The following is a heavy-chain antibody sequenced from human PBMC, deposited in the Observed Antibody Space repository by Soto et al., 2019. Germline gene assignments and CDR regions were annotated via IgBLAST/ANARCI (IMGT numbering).Heavy chain of an antibody. V-gene: IGHV1-69*13. D-gene: IGHD3-10*01. CDR3: ATLQGSGTYYDDDY. CDR2: IVPVFGTA. CDR1: GGTSNNNA. Sequence: WASVKVSCKASGGTSNNNANSWVRQAPGQGLEWMGGIVPVFGTANYAQKFRGRVRITADDSTRTLNMELSSLRSDDTAVYYCATLQGSGTYYDDDYWGQGTLVTVSS. J-gene: IGHJ4*02.